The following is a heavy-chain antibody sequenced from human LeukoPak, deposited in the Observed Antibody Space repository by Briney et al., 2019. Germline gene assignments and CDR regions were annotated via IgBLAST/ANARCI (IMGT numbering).Heavy chain of an antibody. J-gene: IGHJ4*02. D-gene: IGHD5-18*01. CDR1: GFTFSVYS. CDR3: AASTKHPAMCDY. Sequence: PGGSLRLSCAASGFTFSVYSMNWVRQAPGKGLEWVSSIGSSSSYIYYADSLKGRFTISGDNAKNSLYLQMNSLRPEDTAVYYCAASTKHPAMCDYWGQGTLLTVSS. CDR2: IGSSSSYI. V-gene: IGHV3-21*01.